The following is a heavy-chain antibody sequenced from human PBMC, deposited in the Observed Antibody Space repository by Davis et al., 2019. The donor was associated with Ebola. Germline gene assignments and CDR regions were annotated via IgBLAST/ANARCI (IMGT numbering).Heavy chain of an antibody. CDR3: ARRGQQLVRGYYYYYYGMDV. CDR1: GYRFTSYW. CDR2: IYPDDSDA. J-gene: IGHJ6*02. D-gene: IGHD6-13*01. V-gene: IGHV5-51*01. Sequence: GESLKISCKGSGYRFTSYWIGWVRQMPGKGLEWMGIIYPDDSDARYNPSFQGHVTISADKSISTAYLQWSSLKASDTAMYYCARRGQQLVRGYYYYYYGMDVWGQGTTVTVSS.